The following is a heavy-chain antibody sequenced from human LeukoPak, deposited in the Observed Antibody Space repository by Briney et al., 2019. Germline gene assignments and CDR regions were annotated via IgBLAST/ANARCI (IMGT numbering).Heavy chain of an antibody. CDR2: FDPEDGET. D-gene: IGHD3-3*01. Sequence: GASVKVSCKVSGYTLTELSMHWVRQAPGKGLEWMGGFDPEDGETIYAQKFQGRATMTEDTSTDTAYMELSSLRSEDTAVYYCATGMQIFGVVIINAFDIWGQGTMVTVSS. CDR1: GYTLTELS. J-gene: IGHJ3*02. CDR3: ATGMQIFGVVIINAFDI. V-gene: IGHV1-24*01.